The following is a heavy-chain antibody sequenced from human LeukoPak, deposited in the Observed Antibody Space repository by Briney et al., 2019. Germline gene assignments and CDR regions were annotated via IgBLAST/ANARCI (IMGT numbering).Heavy chain of an antibody. D-gene: IGHD3-9*01. Sequence: PGGSLGLSCAASGFTFSSYEMNWVRQAPGKGLEWVSYISSSGSTIYYADSVKGRFTISRDNAKNFLYLQMNSLRAEDTAVYYCARTYYDILTGYNPYFDYWGQGILVTVSS. J-gene: IGHJ4*02. V-gene: IGHV3-48*03. CDR1: GFTFSSYE. CDR2: ISSSGSTI. CDR3: ARTYYDILTGYNPYFDY.